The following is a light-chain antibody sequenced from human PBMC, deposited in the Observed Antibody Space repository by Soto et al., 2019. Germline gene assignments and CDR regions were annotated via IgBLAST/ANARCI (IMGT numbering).Light chain of an antibody. V-gene: IGLV1-40*01. Sequence: QSVLTQPPSVSGAPGQRVTISCTGSSFNIGAGYDVHWYQQLPGTAPKLLIYGNNNRPSGVPDRFSGSKSDTSASLAITGLQAEDDADYYCQSNDSSPSRPVFGGGTKLTVL. CDR2: GNN. CDR1: SFNIGAGYD. J-gene: IGLJ3*02. CDR3: QSNDSSPSRPV.